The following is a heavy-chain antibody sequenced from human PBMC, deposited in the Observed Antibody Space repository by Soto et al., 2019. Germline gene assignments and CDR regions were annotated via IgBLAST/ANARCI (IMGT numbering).Heavy chain of an antibody. CDR2: IYYSGST. CDR3: ARPRGYSSGWDPEDYYYGMDV. J-gene: IGHJ6*02. Sequence: SETLSLTCTVSGGSISSSTYYWGWIRQPPGKGLDWIGSIYYSGSTYYNPSLKSRVTISVDTSKNQFSLKLSSVTAADTAVYYCARPRGYSSGWDPEDYYYGMDVWGQGTTVTVSS. CDR1: GGSISSSTYY. D-gene: IGHD6-19*01. V-gene: IGHV4-39*01.